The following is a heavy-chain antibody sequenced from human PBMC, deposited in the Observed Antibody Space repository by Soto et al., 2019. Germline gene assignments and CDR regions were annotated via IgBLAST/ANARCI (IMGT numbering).Heavy chain of an antibody. Sequence: SETLSRTCAVSVCSFSGCSCYWSWIRQPPGKGLEWIGYIYYSGSTNYNPSLKSRVTISVDTSKNQFSLKLSSVTAADTAVYYCAALSYFTFDYWGQGTLVTVSS. CDR2: IYYSGST. D-gene: IGHD1-26*01. CDR3: AALSYFTFDY. CDR1: VCSFSGCSCY. V-gene: IGHV4-61*01. J-gene: IGHJ4*02.